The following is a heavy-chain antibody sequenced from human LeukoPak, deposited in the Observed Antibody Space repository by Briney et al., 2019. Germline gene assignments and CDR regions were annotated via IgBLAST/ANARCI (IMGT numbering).Heavy chain of an antibody. J-gene: IGHJ4*02. D-gene: IGHD3/OR15-3a*01. CDR3: ARGGSLDSDFDY. Sequence: KPSETLSLTCTVSGYSISSGYYWGWIRQPPGKGLEWIGSIYHSGSTYHNPSLKSRVTISVDTSKNQFSLKLSSVTAADTAVYYCARGGSLDSDFDYWGQGTLVTVSS. CDR2: IYHSGST. CDR1: GYSISSGYY. V-gene: IGHV4-38-2*02.